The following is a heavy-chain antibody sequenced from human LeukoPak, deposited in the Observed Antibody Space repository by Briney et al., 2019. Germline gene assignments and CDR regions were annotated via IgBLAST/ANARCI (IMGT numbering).Heavy chain of an antibody. Sequence: SETLSLTCTVSGGSISSYYWSWIRQPPAKGLEWIGYIYYSGSTNYNPSLKSRVTISVDTSKNQFSLKLSSVTAADTAVYYCARVLSYQLLRILFDPWGQGTLVTVSS. V-gene: IGHV4-59*01. CDR3: ARVLSYQLLRILFDP. CDR2: IYYSGST. J-gene: IGHJ5*02. D-gene: IGHD2-2*01. CDR1: GGSISSYY.